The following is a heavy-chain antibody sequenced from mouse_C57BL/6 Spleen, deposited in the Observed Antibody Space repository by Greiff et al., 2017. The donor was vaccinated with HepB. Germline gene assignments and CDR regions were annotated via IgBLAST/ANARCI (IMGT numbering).Heavy chain of an antibody. CDR1: GFTFSDYG. CDR3: ARQGRPEGAMDY. V-gene: IGHV5-15*01. Sequence: EVKVVESGGGLVQPGGSLKLSCAASGFTFSDYGMAWVRQAPRKGPEWVAFISNLAYSIYYADTVTCRFTISRENAKNTLYLEMSSLRSEDTAMYYCARQGRPEGAMDYWGQGTSVTVSS. J-gene: IGHJ4*01. CDR2: ISNLAYSI.